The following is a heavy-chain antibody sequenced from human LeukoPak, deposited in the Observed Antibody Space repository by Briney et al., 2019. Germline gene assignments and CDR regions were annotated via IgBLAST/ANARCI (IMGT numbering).Heavy chain of an antibody. D-gene: IGHD2-21*02. V-gene: IGHV4-59*08. CDR1: GGSISSYY. CDR2: IYYSGST. CDR3: ASAYCGGDCYWYYYYGMDV. Sequence: SETLSLTCTVSGGSISSYYWSWIRQPPGKGLEWIGYIYYSGSTNYNPSLKSRVTISVDTSKNQFSLKLSSVTAADTAVYYCASAYCGGDCYWYYYYGMDVWGQGTTVTVSS. J-gene: IGHJ6*02.